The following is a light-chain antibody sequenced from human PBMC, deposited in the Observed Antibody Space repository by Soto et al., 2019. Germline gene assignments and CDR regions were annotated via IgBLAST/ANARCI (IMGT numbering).Light chain of an antibody. Sequence: QSALTQPASVSGSPGQSIAISCTGTTSDVGAYNYVSWYQRHPGKAPKLMIYEVSTRPSGVSSRFSGSKSGNTASLTISGLQAEDEADYYCSSYTTSASLLFGGGTKVTVL. J-gene: IGLJ2*01. CDR3: SSYTTSASLL. CDR1: TSDVGAYNY. CDR2: EVS. V-gene: IGLV2-14*01.